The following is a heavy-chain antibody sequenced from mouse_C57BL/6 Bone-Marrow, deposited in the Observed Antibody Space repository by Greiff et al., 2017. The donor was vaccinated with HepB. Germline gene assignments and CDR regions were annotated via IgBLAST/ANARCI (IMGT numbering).Heavy chain of an antibody. J-gene: IGHJ1*03. CDR2: FYPGSGSI. CDR1: GYTFTEYT. CDR3: ARPAAYYSNYNWYFDV. D-gene: IGHD2-5*01. V-gene: IGHV1-62-2*01. Sequence: QVHVKQSGAELVKPGASVKLSCKASGYTFTEYTIHWVKQRSGQGLEWIGWFYPGSGSIKYNEKFKDKATLTADKSSSTVYMELSRLTSEDSAVYFCARPAAYYSNYNWYFDVWGTGTTVTVSS.